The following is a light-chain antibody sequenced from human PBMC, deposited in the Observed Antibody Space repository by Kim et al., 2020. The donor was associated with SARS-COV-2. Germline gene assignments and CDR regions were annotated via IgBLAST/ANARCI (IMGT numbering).Light chain of an antibody. V-gene: IGLV2-14*03. CDR1: SSDVGGYNY. J-gene: IGLJ1*01. Sequence: LTQPASVSGSPGQSITISCTGTSSDVGGYNYVSWYQQHPGKAPKLMIYDVSNRPSGVSNRFSGSKSGNTASLTISGLQAEDEADYYCSSYTSSSTPFYVFGTGTKVTVL. CDR3: SSYTSSSTPFYV. CDR2: DVS.